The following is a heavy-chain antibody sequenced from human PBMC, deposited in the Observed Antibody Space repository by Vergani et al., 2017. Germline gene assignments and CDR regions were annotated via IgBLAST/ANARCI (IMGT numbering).Heavy chain of an antibody. CDR1: GGSISSYY. V-gene: IGHV4-59*12. CDR2: IYYSGST. D-gene: IGHD2-15*01. CDR3: ARGRGYCSGGSCYGDY. J-gene: IGHJ4*02. Sequence: QVQLQESGPGLVKPSETLSLTCTVSGGSISSYYWSWIRQPPGKGLEWIGYIYYSGSTNYNPSLKSRVTISVDTSKNQFSLKLSSVTAADTAVYYCARGRGYCSGGSCYGDYWGQGTLVTVSS.